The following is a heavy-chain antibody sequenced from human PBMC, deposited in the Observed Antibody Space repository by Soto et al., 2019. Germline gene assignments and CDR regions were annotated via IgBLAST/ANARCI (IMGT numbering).Heavy chain of an antibody. J-gene: IGHJ6*02. CDR1: GGSISSYY. Sequence: SETLSLTCTVSGGSISSYYWSWIRQPPGKGLEWIGYIYYSGSTNYNPSLKSRVTISVDTSKNQFSLKLSSVTAADTAVYYCARCRIQLWANYYYYGMDVWGQGTTVTVSS. V-gene: IGHV4-59*12. D-gene: IGHD5-18*01. CDR2: IYYSGST. CDR3: ARCRIQLWANYYYYGMDV.